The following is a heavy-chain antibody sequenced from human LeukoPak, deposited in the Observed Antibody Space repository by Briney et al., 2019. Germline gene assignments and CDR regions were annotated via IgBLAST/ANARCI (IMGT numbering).Heavy chain of an antibody. CDR3: AREAYGSGSYTSDY. V-gene: IGHV1-2*02. D-gene: IGHD3-10*01. CDR1: GYTFTGNY. Sequence: ASVKVSCKASGYTFTGNYMHWVRQAPGQGLEWMGWINPNSGGTNYAQKFQGRVTMTRDTSISTAYMELNRLRSDDTAVYYCAREAYGSGSYTSDYWGQGTLVTVSS. CDR2: INPNSGGT. J-gene: IGHJ4*02.